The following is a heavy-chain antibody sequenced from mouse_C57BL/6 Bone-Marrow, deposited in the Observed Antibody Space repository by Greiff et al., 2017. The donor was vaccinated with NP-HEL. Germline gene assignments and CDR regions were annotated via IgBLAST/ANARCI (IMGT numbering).Heavy chain of an antibody. CDR3: ARLGREGFAY. D-gene: IGHD4-1*01. Sequence: EVMLVESGGDLVKPGGSLKLSCAASGFTFSSYGMSWVRQTPDKRLEWVATISSGGSYTYYPDSVKGRFTISRDNAKNTLYLQMSSLKSEDTAMYYCARLGREGFAYWGQGTLVTVSA. CDR1: GFTFSSYG. V-gene: IGHV5-6*01. J-gene: IGHJ3*01. CDR2: ISSGGSYT.